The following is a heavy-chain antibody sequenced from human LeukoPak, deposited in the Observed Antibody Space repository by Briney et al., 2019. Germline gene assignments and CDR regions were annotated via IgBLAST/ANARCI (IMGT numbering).Heavy chain of an antibody. CDR2: ISSSSSTI. J-gene: IGHJ5*02. V-gene: IGHV3-48*01. D-gene: IGHD1-7*01. CDR1: GFTFSSYS. CDR3: ARLKKDGYNWNYGPYNWFDP. Sequence: GGSLRLSCAASGFTFSSYSMNWVRQAPGKGLEWVSYISSSSSTIYYADSVKGRFTISRDNAKNSLYLQMNSLRAEDTAVYYCARLKKDGYNWNYGPYNWFDPWGQGTLVTVSS.